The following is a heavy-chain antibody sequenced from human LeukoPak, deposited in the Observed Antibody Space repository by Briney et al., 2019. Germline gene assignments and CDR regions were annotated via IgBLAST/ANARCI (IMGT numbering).Heavy chain of an antibody. CDR1: GGSISSGSYY. D-gene: IGHD4-23*01. CDR3: ARVAYGGNSGFPFDY. J-gene: IGHJ4*02. Sequence: SETLSLTCTVSGGSISSGSYYWSWIWQPAGKGLEWIGRIYTSGSTNYNPSLKSRVTISVDTSKNQFSLKLSSVTAADTAVYYCARVAYGGNSGFPFDYWGQGTLVTVSS. V-gene: IGHV4-61*02. CDR2: IYTSGST.